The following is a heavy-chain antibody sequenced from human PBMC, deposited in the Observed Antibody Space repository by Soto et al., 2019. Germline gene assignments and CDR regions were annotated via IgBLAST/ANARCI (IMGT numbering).Heavy chain of an antibody. D-gene: IGHD3-10*01. CDR1: GFTFSSYS. V-gene: IGHV3-21*01. CDR2: ISSSSSYI. CDR3: ASAPGFGVLYAFDI. Sequence: GGCLRRSCAASGFTFSSYSMNWVRQAPWKWLEWFSSISSSSSYIYYADSVKGLFTISRDKAKNSLYLLMNRLRAEDTAVYYCASAPGFGVLYAFDIGGQGTMVT. J-gene: IGHJ3*02.